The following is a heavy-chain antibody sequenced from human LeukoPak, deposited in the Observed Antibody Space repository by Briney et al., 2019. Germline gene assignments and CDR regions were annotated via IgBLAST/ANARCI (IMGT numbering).Heavy chain of an antibody. D-gene: IGHD6-19*01. CDR2: ITWNGGDL. J-gene: IGHJ4*02. CDR3: AKGIGSSAVGPDY. V-gene: IGHV3-9*01. CDR1: GFTFDDYA. Sequence: GGSLRLSCAASGFTFDDYAMHWVRQAPGKGLEWVSGITWNGGDLGYGDSVKGRFTISRDSAKNSLYLQMNSLRTEDTALYYCAKGIGSSAVGPDYWGQGTLVTVSS.